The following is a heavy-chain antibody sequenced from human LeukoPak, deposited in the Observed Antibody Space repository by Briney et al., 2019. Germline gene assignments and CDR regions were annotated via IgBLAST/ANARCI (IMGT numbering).Heavy chain of an antibody. CDR2: IRYDGSNK. D-gene: IGHD2-2*03. CDR3: AKAGYCSSTSCSHTYYMDV. V-gene: IGHV3-30*02. Sequence: GGSLRLSCAASGFTFSSYGMHWVRQAPVKELEWVAFIRYDGSNKYYADSVKGRFTISRDNSKNTLYLQMNSLRAEDTAVYYCAKAGYCSSTSCSHTYYMDVWGKGTTVTVSS. J-gene: IGHJ6*03. CDR1: GFTFSSYG.